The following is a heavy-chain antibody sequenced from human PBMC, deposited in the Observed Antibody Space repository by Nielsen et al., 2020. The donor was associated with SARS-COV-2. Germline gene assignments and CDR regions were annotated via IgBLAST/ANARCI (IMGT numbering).Heavy chain of an antibody. V-gene: IGHV4-4*02. J-gene: IGHJ5*02. Sequence: GSLRLSCAVSGDSISSSNWWSWVRQPPGKGLEWIGEIYHSGNTNYNPSLKSRVTISVDKSKNQFPLRLISVTAADTAVYYCARLLTNTGNYFRFDPWGQGTLVTVSS. CDR3: ARLLTNTGNYFRFDP. CDR2: IYHSGNT. D-gene: IGHD1-26*01. CDR1: GDSISSSNW.